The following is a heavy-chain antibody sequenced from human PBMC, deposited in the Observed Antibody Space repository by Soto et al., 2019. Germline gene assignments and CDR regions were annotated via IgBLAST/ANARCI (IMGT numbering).Heavy chain of an antibody. J-gene: IGHJ5*02. D-gene: IGHD3-3*01. Sequence: QLVQSGVEVKKPGASVRVSCKASGYTFINYGISWVRQAAGQGLEWMGWISGYDGRTNYAQRFRGRVTMTTVTSTNTAYMELTRLTSDATAVYYCARDLEDILHINCFAPWGQGTLVTVSS. CDR1: GYTFINYG. CDR2: ISGYDGRT. CDR3: ARDLEDILHINCFAP. V-gene: IGHV1-18*01.